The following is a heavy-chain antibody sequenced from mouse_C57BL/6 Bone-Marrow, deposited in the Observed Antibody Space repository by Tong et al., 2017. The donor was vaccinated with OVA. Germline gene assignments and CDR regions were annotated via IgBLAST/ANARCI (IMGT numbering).Heavy chain of an antibody. CDR3: AREDLDYYGPDY. Sequence: EVQLVESGGGLVKPGGSLKLSCAASGFTFSDYYMYWVRQTPEKRLEWVATISDGGSYTYYPDSVKGRFTISRDNAKNNRYLQMSSLKSEDTAMYYCAREDLDYYGPDYWGQGTTLTVSS. V-gene: IGHV5-4*02. CDR2: ISDGGSYT. D-gene: IGHD1-2*01. CDR1: GFTFSDYY. J-gene: IGHJ2*01.